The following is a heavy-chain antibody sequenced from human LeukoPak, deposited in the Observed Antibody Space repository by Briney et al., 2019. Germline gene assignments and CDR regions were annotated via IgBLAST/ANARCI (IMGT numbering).Heavy chain of an antibody. CDR3: ARLSTDYGGNSVSGGPNDYYYYGMDV. CDR1: GYTFTGYY. Sequence: LWASVKVSCKASGYTFTGYYMHWVRQAPGQGLEWVGWINPNSGRTIYGQKFQGRVTMTRDTSISTAYMELSRLRSDDTAVYYCARLSTDYGGNSVSGGPNDYYYYGMDVWGQGTTVTVSS. CDR2: INPNSGRT. D-gene: IGHD4-23*01. J-gene: IGHJ6*02. V-gene: IGHV1-2*02.